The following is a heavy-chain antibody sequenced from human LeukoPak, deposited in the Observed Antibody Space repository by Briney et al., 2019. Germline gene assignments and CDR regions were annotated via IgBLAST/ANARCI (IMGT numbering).Heavy chain of an antibody. CDR2: IYRSGST. J-gene: IGHJ6*03. Sequence: SETLSLTCTVSGYSINSGCYWVWIRQPPGKGLEWIGSIYRSGSTNYNPSLKSRVTISVDTSKNQFSLKVSSVTAADTAVYYCARGDCSSTICYSPMDVWGKGTTVTVSS. CDR3: ARGDCSSTICYSPMDV. V-gene: IGHV4-38-2*02. D-gene: IGHD2-2*01. CDR1: GYSINSGCY.